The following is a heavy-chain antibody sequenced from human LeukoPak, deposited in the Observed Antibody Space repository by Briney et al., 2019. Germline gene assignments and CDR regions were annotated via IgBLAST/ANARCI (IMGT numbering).Heavy chain of an antibody. CDR3: ARADYSNYLFDY. D-gene: IGHD4-11*01. J-gene: IGHJ4*02. V-gene: IGHV4-59*01. Sequence: PSETLSLTCTVSGGSISNYYWSWIRQPPGKGLEWIGYIHYSGSTNYNPSLQNRVTISIDTSKNQFSLKLSSVTAADTAVYYCARADYSNYLFDYWGQGTLVTVSS. CDR1: GGSISNYY. CDR2: IHYSGST.